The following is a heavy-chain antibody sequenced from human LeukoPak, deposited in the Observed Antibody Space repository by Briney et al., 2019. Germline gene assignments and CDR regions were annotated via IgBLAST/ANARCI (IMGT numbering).Heavy chain of an antibody. CDR2: IYPGDSDT. Sequence: GESLKISCRGSGYSFTTYWIGWGRQLPGKGLEWMGIIYPGDSDTRYTPSFQGQVTLSADKSINTAYLQWSSLKASDTVMYYCARRQGCSSTSCPPDYWGQGTLVTVSP. D-gene: IGHD2-2*01. J-gene: IGHJ4*02. V-gene: IGHV5-51*01. CDR3: ARRQGCSSTSCPPDY. CDR1: GYSFTTYW.